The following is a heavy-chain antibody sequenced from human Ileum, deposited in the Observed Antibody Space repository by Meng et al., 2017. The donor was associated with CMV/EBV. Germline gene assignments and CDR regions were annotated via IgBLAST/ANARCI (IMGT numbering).Heavy chain of an antibody. J-gene: IGHJ5*02. Sequence: LSSADSGFSFTNAWMSWVRQAPGEGLEWVARIKSTTDGATTDYAAPVKGRFTISRDDSKSTVYLQMNSLKTEDTALYYCVRSWLDPWGQGTLVTVSS. V-gene: IGHV3-15*01. CDR2: IKSTTDGATT. CDR3: VRSWLDP. CDR1: GFSFTNAW.